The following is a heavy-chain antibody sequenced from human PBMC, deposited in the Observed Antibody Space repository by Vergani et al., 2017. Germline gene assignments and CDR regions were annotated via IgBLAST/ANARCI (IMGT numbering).Heavy chain of an antibody. CDR3: AKDKVLWAARPYYFDY. CDR1: GFTFQAFA. CDR2: IDRNYGVK. V-gene: IGHV3-9*01. Sequence: VEAGGGLVQPGGSLRLSCTASGFTFQAFAFHWVRQVSGRGLEWVSGIDRNYGVKNGNSFEGRFSISRDNAKKAVFLQMNNLRHEDTALYFCAKDKVLWAARPYYFDYWGQGTLVTVSS. D-gene: IGHD6-6*01. J-gene: IGHJ4*02.